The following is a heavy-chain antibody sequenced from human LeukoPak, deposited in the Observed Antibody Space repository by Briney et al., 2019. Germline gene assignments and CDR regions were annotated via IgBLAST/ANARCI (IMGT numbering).Heavy chain of an antibody. V-gene: IGHV3-53*01. CDR2: IYNTGET. J-gene: IGHJ5*02. CDR1: GFTVSNNY. Sequence: GGSLRLSCVASGFTVSNNYMSWVRQAPGKGLEWVSFIYNTGETYYADSVKGRFTISRDNSKNTLYLQMNSLRAEDTAVYYCAKGVVVVAAFNWFDPWGQGTLVTVSS. CDR3: AKGVVVVAAFNWFDP. D-gene: IGHD2-15*01.